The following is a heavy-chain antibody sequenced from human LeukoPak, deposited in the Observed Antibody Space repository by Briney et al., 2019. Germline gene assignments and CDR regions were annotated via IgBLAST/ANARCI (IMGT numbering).Heavy chain of an antibody. CDR1: GFTVSSSY. Sequence: GGSLRLSCAGSGFTVSSSYMSWVREAPGKGLECVSVLYSGGSIFYADSVKGRFTISRDISKNMLYLQMNSLRADDTAVYYCARGAISSWYEDWGQGTLVTVSS. CDR3: ARGAISSWYED. V-gene: IGHV3-66*01. J-gene: IGHJ4*02. D-gene: IGHD6-13*01. CDR2: LYSGGSI.